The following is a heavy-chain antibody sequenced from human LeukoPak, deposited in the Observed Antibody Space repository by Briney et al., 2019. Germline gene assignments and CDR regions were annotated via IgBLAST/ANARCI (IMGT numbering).Heavy chain of an antibody. CDR3: ARDGYPQDIVVVPAPGAFDI. Sequence: GGSLRLSCAASGFTFSSYAMHWVRQAPGKGLEWVAVISYDGSNKYYADSVKGRFTISRDNSKNTLYLQMNSLRAEDTAVYYCARDGYPQDIVVVPAPGAFDIWGQGTMVTVSS. V-gene: IGHV3-30-3*01. CDR1: GFTFSSYA. D-gene: IGHD2-2*01. J-gene: IGHJ3*02. CDR2: ISYDGSNK.